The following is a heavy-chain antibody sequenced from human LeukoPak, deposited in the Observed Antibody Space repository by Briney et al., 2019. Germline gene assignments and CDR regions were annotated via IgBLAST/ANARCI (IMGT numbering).Heavy chain of an antibody. CDR1: GGSFSGYY. J-gene: IGHJ4*02. CDR2: INHSGST. D-gene: IGHD4-17*01. CDR3: ARAPTTVVPFDY. Sequence: SETLSLTCAVYGGSFSGYYWSWIRQPPGKGLEWIGEINHSGSTNYNPSLKSRVTISVDTSKNQFSLKLSSVTAADTAVYYCARAPTTVVPFDYWGQGTLVTVSS. V-gene: IGHV4-34*01.